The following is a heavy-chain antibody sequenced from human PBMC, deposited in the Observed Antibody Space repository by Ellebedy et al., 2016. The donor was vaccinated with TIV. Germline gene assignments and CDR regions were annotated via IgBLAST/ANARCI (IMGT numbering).Heavy chain of an antibody. CDR1: GFAVSDNY. CDR2: MYSVGTT. J-gene: IGHJ6*02. CDR3: VKEVASFSSYYYGTDV. V-gene: IGHV3-53*01. Sequence: PGGSLRLSCAASGFAVSDNYMSWVRQAPGKGLEWVSVMYSVGTTYYSDSVNGRFTISRDSSKNTVSLQMSSLGVEDTAVYYCVKEVASFSSYYYGTDVWGQGTTVTVTS. D-gene: IGHD5-12*01.